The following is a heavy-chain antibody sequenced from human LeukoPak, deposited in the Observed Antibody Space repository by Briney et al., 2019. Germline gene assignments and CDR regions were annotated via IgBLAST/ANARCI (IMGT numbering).Heavy chain of an antibody. CDR2: MNPNSGNT. D-gene: IGHD2-15*01. J-gene: IGHJ4*02. Sequence: ASVKVSCTASGYTFTSYDINWVRQGPGQGLEWMGWMNPNSGNTGYAQEFQGRVTMTRNTSISNAYMELRSLRSEATAVYYWSRGGGVGCWVLYWGQGTLVTVSS. CDR3: SRGGGVGCWVLY. V-gene: IGHV1-8*01. CDR1: GYTFTSYD.